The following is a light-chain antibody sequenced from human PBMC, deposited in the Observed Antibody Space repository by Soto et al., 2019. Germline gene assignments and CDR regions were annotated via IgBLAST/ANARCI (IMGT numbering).Light chain of an antibody. CDR1: QGISNY. CDR3: QQFMT. Sequence: DIQMTQSPSSLSASVGDRVTITCRASQGISNYLAWYQQHPGKVPNLLIYAASTLQSGVPSRFSGSGSGTDFTLTIANLQPDDFATYYCQQFMTFGQGTKVDIK. CDR2: AAS. J-gene: IGKJ1*01. V-gene: IGKV1-27*01.